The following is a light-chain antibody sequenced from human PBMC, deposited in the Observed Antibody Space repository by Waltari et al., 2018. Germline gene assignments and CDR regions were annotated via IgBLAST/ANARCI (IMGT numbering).Light chain of an antibody. CDR1: RTNLGARYD. CDR2: GNS. J-gene: IGLJ1*01. V-gene: IGLV1-40*01. Sequence: HSLPPPPPSVSAAPGRRATISSTGSRTNLGARYDLHWYQQLPGTAPKLLIYGNSNRPSGVPDRFSGSKSGTSASLAITGLQAEDEADYYCQSYDSSLSGYVFGTGTKVTVL. CDR3: QSYDSSLSGYV.